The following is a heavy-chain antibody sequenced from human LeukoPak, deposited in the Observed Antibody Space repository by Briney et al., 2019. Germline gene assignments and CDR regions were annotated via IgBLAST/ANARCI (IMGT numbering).Heavy chain of an antibody. Sequence: ASVEVSCKASVGTFSSYATSWVRQAPGQGLEWMGGIIPIFGTANYAQKFQGRVTITTDESTSTAYMELSSLRSEDTAVYYCARAGGYSYAPDYWGQGTLVTVSS. CDR3: ARAGGYSYAPDY. J-gene: IGHJ4*02. CDR1: VGTFSSYA. D-gene: IGHD5-18*01. V-gene: IGHV1-69*05. CDR2: IIPIFGTA.